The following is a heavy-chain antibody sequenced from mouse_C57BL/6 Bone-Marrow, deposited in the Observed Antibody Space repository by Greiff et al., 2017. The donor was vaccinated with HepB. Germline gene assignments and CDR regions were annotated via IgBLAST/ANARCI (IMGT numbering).Heavy chain of an antibody. CDR2: IDPSDSYT. D-gene: IGHD1-1*01. CDR1: GYTFTSYW. V-gene: IGHV1-69*01. J-gene: IGHJ4*01. CDR3: VITTRAMDY. Sequence: QVHVKQPGAELVMPGASVKLSCKASGYTFTSYWMHWVKQRPGQGLEWIGEIDPSDSYTNYNQKFKGKSTLTVDKSSSTAYMQLSSLTSEDSAVYYCVITTRAMDYWGQGTSVTVSS.